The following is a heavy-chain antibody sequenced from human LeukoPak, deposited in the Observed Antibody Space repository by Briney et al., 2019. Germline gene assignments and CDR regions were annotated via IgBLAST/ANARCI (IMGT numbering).Heavy chain of an antibody. CDR2: ISGSGGST. CDR3: AKMNDCTNGVCYTKGIWYFDY. V-gene: IGHV3-23*01. J-gene: IGHJ4*02. CDR1: GFTFSSYA. Sequence: GGSLRLSCAASGFTFSSYAMSWVRQAPGKGLEWVSAISGSGGSTYYADSVKGRFTISRDNSKNTLYLQMNSLRAEDTAVYYCAKMNDCTNGVCYTKGIWYFDYWGQGTLATVSS. D-gene: IGHD2-8*01.